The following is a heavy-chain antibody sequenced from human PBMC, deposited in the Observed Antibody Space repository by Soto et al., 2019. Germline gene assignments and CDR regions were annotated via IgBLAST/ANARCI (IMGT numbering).Heavy chain of an antibody. CDR2: ISGSGGST. CDR1: GFTFSSYA. D-gene: IGHD4-17*01. V-gene: IGHV3-23*01. CDR3: AKDQTYGDPPLL. J-gene: IGHJ4*02. Sequence: GWSLRLSCAASGFTFSSYAMSLVRQAPGKGLEWGSAISGSGGSTYYADCVKGRFTISRDNSKNTLYLQMNSLRAEDTAVYYCAKDQTYGDPPLLWGEGTLVTVSS.